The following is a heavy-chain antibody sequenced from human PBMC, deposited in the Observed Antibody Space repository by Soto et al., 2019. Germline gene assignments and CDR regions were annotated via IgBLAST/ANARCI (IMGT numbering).Heavy chain of an antibody. Sequence: LSLTCTVSGGSISSGDYYWSWIRQPPGKGLEWIGEIHPSGSTKYNPSLKSRVSLSVATSTKQFSLKMTSMTAADRGVYYCARGVDSWSGYLFWGQGTPVTVS. CDR2: IHPSGST. V-gene: IGHV4-30-4*01. D-gene: IGHD3-3*01. CDR1: GGSISSGDYY. CDR3: ARGVDSWSGYLF. J-gene: IGHJ4*02.